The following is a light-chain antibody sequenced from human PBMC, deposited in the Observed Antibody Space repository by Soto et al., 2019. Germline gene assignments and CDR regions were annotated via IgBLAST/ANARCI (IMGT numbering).Light chain of an antibody. J-gene: IGKJ1*01. Sequence: EIVMTQSPATLSVSPGERPTLSCRASQSVSSNLAWYQQKPGQXPRXXIYGASTRATGIPARFSGRGSGTEFIITISSLKSEDVEVDEGQQYDDWPETFGQGTKVDIK. CDR2: GAS. CDR3: QQYDDWPET. V-gene: IGKV3-15*01. CDR1: QSVSSN.